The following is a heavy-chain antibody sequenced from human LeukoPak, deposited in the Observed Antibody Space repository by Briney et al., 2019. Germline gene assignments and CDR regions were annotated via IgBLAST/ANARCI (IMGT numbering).Heavy chain of an antibody. D-gene: IGHD6-13*01. CDR2: FDPEDGKT. CDR1: GYTLTELS. Sequence: EASVKVSCKVSGYTLTELSMFWVRQASGKGLEWMGSFDPEDGKTVYAQKFQGRVTMTEDTSTDTAYMELSSLRSEDTAVYYCATGYLVTAGLMDVWGQGTTVTVSS. V-gene: IGHV1-24*01. CDR3: ATGYLVTAGLMDV. J-gene: IGHJ6*02.